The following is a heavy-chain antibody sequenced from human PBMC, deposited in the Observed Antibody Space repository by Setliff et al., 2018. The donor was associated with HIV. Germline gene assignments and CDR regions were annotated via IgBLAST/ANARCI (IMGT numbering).Heavy chain of an antibody. CDR3: ARGRKGHIGYFDY. Sequence: SETLSLTCTVSGGSISSYYWSWIRQPPGKGLEWIGYIYTSGSTNYNPSLKSRVTISVDTSKNQFSLKLSSVTAADTAVYYCARGRKGHIGYFDYWGQGTLVTVSS. CDR1: GGSISSYY. CDR2: IYTSGST. D-gene: IGHD3-16*01. J-gene: IGHJ4*02. V-gene: IGHV4-59*01.